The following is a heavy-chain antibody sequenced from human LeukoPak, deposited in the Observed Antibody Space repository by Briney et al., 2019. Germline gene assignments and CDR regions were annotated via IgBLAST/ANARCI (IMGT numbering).Heavy chain of an antibody. V-gene: IGHV3-7*01. CDR1: GFIFSSYW. J-gene: IGHJ4*02. D-gene: IGHD3-10*01. CDR2: IHQDGNEK. CDR3: ARSSVDVTYSAFYLDY. Sequence: GGPLRLSCAASGFIFSSYWMSWVRQAPGKGLGWVANIHQDGNEKYYVDSVKGRFTIARDNAKSSLYLQMNSLRAEDTAVYFCARSSVDVTYSAFYLDYWGQGILITVST.